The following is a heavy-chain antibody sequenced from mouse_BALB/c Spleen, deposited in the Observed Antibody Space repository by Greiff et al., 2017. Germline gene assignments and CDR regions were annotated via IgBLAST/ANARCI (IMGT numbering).Heavy chain of an antibody. CDR2: ISSGGST. Sequence: DVMLVESGGGLVKPGGSLKLSCAASGFTFSSYAMSWVRQTPEKRLEWVASISSGGSTYYPDSVKGRFTISRDNARNILYLQMSSLRSEDTAMYYCARSITTATSYFDYWGQGTTLTVSS. CDR3: ARSITTATSYFDY. CDR1: GFTFSSYA. J-gene: IGHJ2*01. D-gene: IGHD1-2*01. V-gene: IGHV5-6-5*01.